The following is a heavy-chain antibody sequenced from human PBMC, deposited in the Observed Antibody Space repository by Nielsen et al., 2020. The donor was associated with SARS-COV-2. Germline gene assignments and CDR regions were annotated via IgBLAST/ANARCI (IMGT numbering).Heavy chain of an antibody. J-gene: IGHJ6*02. V-gene: IGHV3-30*03. D-gene: IGHD6-19*01. Sequence: WIRQPPGKGLEWVAVISYDGSNKYYADSVKGRFTISRDNSKNTLYLQMNSLRAEDTAVYYCARDGVAVAGTVFFDYYFYGLGVWGQGTTVTVSS. CDR3: ARDGVAVAGTVFFDYYFYGLGV. CDR2: ISYDGSNK.